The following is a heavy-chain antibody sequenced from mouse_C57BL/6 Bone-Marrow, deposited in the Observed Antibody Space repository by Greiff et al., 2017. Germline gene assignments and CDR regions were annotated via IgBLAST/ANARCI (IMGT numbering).Heavy chain of an antibody. CDR1: GYTFTSYW. D-gene: IGHD1-1*01. CDR3: ARWNYGSSYPNWDGDV. J-gene: IGHJ1*03. CDR2: INPGSGSP. V-gene: IGHV1-7*01. Sequence: VQLQESGAELEKPGASVKLSCKASGYTFTSYWMHWVKQRPGQGLEWIGYINPGSGSPKYNEKFKGKATLTADKSSSTAYMQLSSLTYEDSAVYYCARWNYGSSYPNWDGDVWGTGTTVTVSS.